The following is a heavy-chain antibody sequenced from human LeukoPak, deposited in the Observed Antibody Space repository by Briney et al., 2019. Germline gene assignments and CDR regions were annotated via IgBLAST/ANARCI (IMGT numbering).Heavy chain of an antibody. Sequence: PGGSLRLSCAASGFTFSSYAMHWVRQAPGRGLEWVAVISYDGSNKYYADSVKGRFTISRDNSKNTLYLQMNSLRAEDTAVYYCARVPLGLPDYWGQGTLVTVSS. V-gene: IGHV3-30-3*01. CDR2: ISYDGSNK. J-gene: IGHJ4*02. CDR3: ARVPLGLPDY. CDR1: GFTFSSYA.